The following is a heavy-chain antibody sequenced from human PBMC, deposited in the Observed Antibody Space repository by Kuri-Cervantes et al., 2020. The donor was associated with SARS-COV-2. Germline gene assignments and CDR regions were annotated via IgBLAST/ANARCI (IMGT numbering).Heavy chain of an antibody. CDR3: ARAHCSGGSCYPEYHYYYGMDV. Sequence: SVKVSCKASGGTFSTYIITWVRQAPGQGLEWMGGIIPIFGTANYAQKFQGRVTITADESTSTAYMELSSLRSEDTAVYYCARAHCSGGSCYPEYHYYYGMDVWGQGTTVTVSS. CDR2: IIPIFGTA. D-gene: IGHD2-15*01. V-gene: IGHV1-69*13. CDR1: GGTFSTYI. J-gene: IGHJ6*02.